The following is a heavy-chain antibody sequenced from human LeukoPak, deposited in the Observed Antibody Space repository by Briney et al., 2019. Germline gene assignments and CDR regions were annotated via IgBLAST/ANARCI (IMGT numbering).Heavy chain of an antibody. CDR2: INPNSGGT. Sequence: ASVKVSCKASGYTFTGYYMHWVRQAPGQGLAWMGWINPNSGGTNYAQKFQGRVTMTRDTSISTAYMELSRLRSDDTAVYYCASDLMDYSNPMDVWGKGTTVTVSS. V-gene: IGHV1-2*02. CDR3: ASDLMDYSNPMDV. CDR1: GYTFTGYY. J-gene: IGHJ6*03. D-gene: IGHD4-11*01.